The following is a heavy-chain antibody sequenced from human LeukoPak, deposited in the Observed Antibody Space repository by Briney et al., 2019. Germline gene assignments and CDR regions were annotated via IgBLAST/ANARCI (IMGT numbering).Heavy chain of an antibody. CDR1: GYTFTSYD. D-gene: IGHD3-22*01. V-gene: IGHV1-8*01. CDR3: ARALSSGYYSLNY. J-gene: IGHJ4*02. Sequence: ASVKVSCKASGYTFTSYDINWVRQATGQGLEWMGWMNPNSGNTGYAQKFQGRVTMTRNTSISTAYVELSSLRSEDTAVYYCARALSSGYYSLNYWGQGTLVTVSS. CDR2: MNPNSGNT.